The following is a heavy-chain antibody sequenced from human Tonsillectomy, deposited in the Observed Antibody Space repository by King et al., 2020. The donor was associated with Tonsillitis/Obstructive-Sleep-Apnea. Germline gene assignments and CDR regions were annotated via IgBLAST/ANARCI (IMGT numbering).Heavy chain of an antibody. V-gene: IGHV3-30*04. CDR2: ISYDGSSK. CDR3: ARDGVVPAVIGDYYYYMDV. Sequence: HVQLVESGGGVVQPGRSLRLSCAASGFTFSRYAMHWVRQAPGKGLEWVAVISYDGSSKYYADSVKGRFTISRDDSKNTLYLQMNSLRAEDTALYYCARDGVVPAVIGDYYYYMDVWGKGTTVTVSS. D-gene: IGHD2-2*01. CDR1: GFTFSRYA. J-gene: IGHJ6*03.